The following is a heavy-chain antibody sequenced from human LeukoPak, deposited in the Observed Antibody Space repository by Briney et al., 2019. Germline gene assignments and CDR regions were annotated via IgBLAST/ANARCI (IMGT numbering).Heavy chain of an antibody. V-gene: IGHV3-53*01. D-gene: IGHD4/OR15-4a*01. CDR2: IYSGGST. Sequence: PGGSLRLSCAASGFTVGSNYMSWVRQAPGKGLEWVSVIYSGGSTYYADSVKGRFTISRDNSRNTLSLQMSSLRAEDTAVYYCAKTLVGSYDFDYWGQGTLVTVSS. CDR1: GFTVGSNY. CDR3: AKTLVGSYDFDY. J-gene: IGHJ4*02.